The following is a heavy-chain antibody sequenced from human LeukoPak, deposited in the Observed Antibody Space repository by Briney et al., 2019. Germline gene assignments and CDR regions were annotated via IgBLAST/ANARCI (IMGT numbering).Heavy chain of an antibody. CDR2: MSYSGST. J-gene: IGHJ4*02. V-gene: IGHV4-59*01. CDR1: GGSISDYY. D-gene: IGHD2-21*02. CDR3: ARLPARRVVTTPTYFDY. Sequence: PSETLSLTCTVSGGSISDYYWNWIRQPPGKGLEWIGYMSYSGSTNYNPSLKSRVTISVDMSKNQFSLKLSSVTAADTAVYYCARLPARRVVTTPTYFDYWGQGALVTVSS.